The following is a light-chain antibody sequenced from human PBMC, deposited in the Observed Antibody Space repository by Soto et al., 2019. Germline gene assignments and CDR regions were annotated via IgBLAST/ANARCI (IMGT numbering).Light chain of an antibody. Sequence: DIVMTQSPLSLPVTPGEPASISCRSSQSLLHSNGYYYLDWYLQKPGQSPQVLIYLGSHRASGVPDRFSGSGSGTDFTLNISRVEAEDVGVYYCMQALQPPWTFGQGTKVEVK. CDR1: QSLLHSNGYYY. V-gene: IGKV2-28*01. J-gene: IGKJ1*01. CDR3: MQALQPPWT. CDR2: LGS.